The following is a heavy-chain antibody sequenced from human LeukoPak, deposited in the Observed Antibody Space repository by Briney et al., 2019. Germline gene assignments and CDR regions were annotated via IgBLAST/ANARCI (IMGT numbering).Heavy chain of an antibody. D-gene: IGHD1-1*01. CDR2: IIPIFGTA. CDR1: GGTFSNYA. CDR3: ARGPELERFDY. Sequence: SVKVSCKASGGTFSNYAISWVRQAPGQGLEWMGGIIPIFGTANYAQKFQGRVTITTDESTSTAYMELSSLRSEDTAVYYCARGPELERFDYWGQGTLVTVSS. J-gene: IGHJ4*02. V-gene: IGHV1-69*05.